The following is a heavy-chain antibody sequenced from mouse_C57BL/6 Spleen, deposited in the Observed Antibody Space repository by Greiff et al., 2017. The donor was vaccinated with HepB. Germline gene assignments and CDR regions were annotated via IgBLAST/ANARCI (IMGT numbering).Heavy chain of an antibody. CDR1: GYTFTDYY. CDR2: INPNNGGT. V-gene: IGHV1-26*01. D-gene: IGHD2-10*01. J-gene: IGHJ4*01. Sequence: VQLQQSGPELVKPGASVKISCKASGYTFTDYYMNWVKQSHGKSLEWIGDINPNNGGTSYNQKFKGKATLTVDKSSSTAYMELRSLTSEDSAVYYCASLLPGYDAMDYWGQGTSVTVSS. CDR3: ASLLPGYDAMDY.